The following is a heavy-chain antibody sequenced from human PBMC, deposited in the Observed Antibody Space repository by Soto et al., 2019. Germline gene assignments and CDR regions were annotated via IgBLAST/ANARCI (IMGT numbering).Heavy chain of an antibody. J-gene: IGHJ4*02. CDR2: TYYRSKWYN. CDR1: GDSVSGNSAA. V-gene: IGHV6-1*01. Sequence: SQTLSLTCAISGDSVSGNSAAWNWIRQSPSRGLEWLGRTYYRSKWYNDYAVSVESRITVTPDTSKNQFSLHLNSVTPEDTAVYYCAREFPYYGSSDGYFDYWGQGALVTVS. D-gene: IGHD3-16*01. CDR3: AREFPYYGSSDGYFDY.